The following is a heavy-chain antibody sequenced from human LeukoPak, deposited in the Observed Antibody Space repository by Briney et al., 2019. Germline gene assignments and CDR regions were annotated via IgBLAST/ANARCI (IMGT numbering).Heavy chain of an antibody. Sequence: PSETLSLTCTVSGGSVSSSSYYRGWIRQPPGKGLEWIGSIYYSGSTYYNPSLKSRVTVSVDTSKNQFSLKLGSVTAADTAVYYCAREYQDYYYYMDVWGKGTTVTVSS. CDR1: GGSVSSSSYY. CDR2: IYYSGST. CDR3: AREYQDYYYYMDV. J-gene: IGHJ6*03. V-gene: IGHV4-39*07.